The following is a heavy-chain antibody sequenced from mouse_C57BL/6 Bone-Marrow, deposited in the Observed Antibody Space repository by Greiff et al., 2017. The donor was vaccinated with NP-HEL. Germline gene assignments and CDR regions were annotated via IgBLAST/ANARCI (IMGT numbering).Heavy chain of an antibody. Sequence: VQLQQSGPELVKPGASVKIPCKASGYTFTDYNMDWVKQSHGKSLEWIGDINPNNGGTIYNQKFKGKATLTVDKSSSTAYMELRSLTSEDTAVYYCARLYGSSAHWYFDVWGTGTTVTVSS. CDR2: INPNNGGT. CDR1: GYTFTDYN. V-gene: IGHV1-18*01. CDR3: ARLYGSSAHWYFDV. D-gene: IGHD1-1*01. J-gene: IGHJ1*03.